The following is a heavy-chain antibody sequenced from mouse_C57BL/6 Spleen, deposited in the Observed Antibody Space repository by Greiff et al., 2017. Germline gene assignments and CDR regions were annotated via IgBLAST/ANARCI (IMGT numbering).Heavy chain of an antibody. CDR2: IDPSDSET. D-gene: IGHD2-2*01. J-gene: IGHJ4*01. Sequence: QVQLQQPGAELVRPGSSVKLSCKASGYTFTSYWMHWVKQRPIQGLEWIGNIDPSDSETHYNQKFKDKATLTVDKSSSTAYMQLSSLTSEDSAVYYCASMVTTSPYAMDYWGQGTSVTVSS. CDR3: ASMVTTSPYAMDY. V-gene: IGHV1-52*01. CDR1: GYTFTSYW.